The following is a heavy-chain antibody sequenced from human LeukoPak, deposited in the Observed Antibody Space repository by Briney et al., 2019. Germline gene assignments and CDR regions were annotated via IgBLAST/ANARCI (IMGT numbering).Heavy chain of an antibody. Sequence: GGSLRLSCAASGFTFSSYAMSWVRQAPGKGLEWVSAISGSGGSTYYADSVKGRFTISRDNSKNTLYLQMNSLRAEDTAVYYCAKDPRPCYYDSSGYYFDYWGQGTLVTVSS. V-gene: IGHV3-23*01. J-gene: IGHJ4*02. CDR1: GFTFSSYA. CDR3: AKDPRPCYYDSSGYYFDY. CDR2: ISGSGGST. D-gene: IGHD3-22*01.